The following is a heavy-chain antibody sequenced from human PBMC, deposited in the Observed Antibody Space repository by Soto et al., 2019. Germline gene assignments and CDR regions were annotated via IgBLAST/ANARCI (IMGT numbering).Heavy chain of an antibody. J-gene: IGHJ4*02. CDR2: IKQDGSEK. CDR3: ARSPQDIVVVPATAVAGALLDY. Sequence: GGSLRLSCAASGFTFSSYWMSWVRQAPGKGLEWVANIKQDGSEKYYVDSVKGRFTISRDNAKNSLYLQMNSLRAEDTAVYYCARSPQDIVVVPATAVAGALLDYWGQGTLVTVSS. V-gene: IGHV3-7*01. CDR1: GFTFSSYW. D-gene: IGHD2-2*01.